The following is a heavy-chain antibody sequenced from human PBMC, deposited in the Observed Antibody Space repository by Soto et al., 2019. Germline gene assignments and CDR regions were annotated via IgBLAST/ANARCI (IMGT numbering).Heavy chain of an antibody. CDR3: VRDEFGLGIDY. CDR1: GFTFSSYW. CDR2: INSDGSST. Sequence: GGSLRLSCAASGFTFSSYWMHWVRQAPGKGLVWVSRINSDGSSTSYADSVKGRFTISRDNAKNTLYLQMNSLRAEDTAVYYCVRDEFGLGIDYWGLGTLVTVSS. V-gene: IGHV3-74*01. D-gene: IGHD3-16*01. J-gene: IGHJ4*02.